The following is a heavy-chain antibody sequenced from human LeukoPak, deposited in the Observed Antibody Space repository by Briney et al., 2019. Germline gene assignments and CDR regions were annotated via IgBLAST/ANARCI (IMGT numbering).Heavy chain of an antibody. V-gene: IGHV3-23*01. Sequence: GGSLRLSCAASGFTFSSYAMSWVRQAPGKGLEWVSAISGSGSRTDYADSVEGRFTISRDNSKNTLYPQMNSLRAEGTAVYYCAKVGLGGAYYDYWGQGTLVTVSS. J-gene: IGHJ4*02. CDR1: GFTFSSYA. D-gene: IGHD1-26*01. CDR3: AKVGLGGAYYDY. CDR2: ISGSGSRT.